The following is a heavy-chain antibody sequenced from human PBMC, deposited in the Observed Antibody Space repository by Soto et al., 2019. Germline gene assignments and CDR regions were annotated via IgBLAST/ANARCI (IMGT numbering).Heavy chain of an antibody. V-gene: IGHV5-51*01. CDR2: IYPGDSDT. D-gene: IGHD3-9*01. CDR3: ARVSYYDILSGYYRKYYYYGMDV. CDR1: GYSFTSYW. Sequence: PGESLKISCKGSGYSFTSYWIGWVRQMPGKGLEWMGIIYPGDSDTRYSPSFQGQVTISADKSISTAYLQWSSLKASDTAMYYCARVSYYDILSGYYRKYYYYGMDVWGQGTTVTVSS. J-gene: IGHJ6*02.